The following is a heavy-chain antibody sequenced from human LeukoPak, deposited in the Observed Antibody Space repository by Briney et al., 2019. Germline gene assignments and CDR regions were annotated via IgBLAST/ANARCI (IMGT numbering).Heavy chain of an antibody. J-gene: IGHJ4*02. CDR1: GGSINNYY. D-gene: IGHD3-9*01. CDR2: IYTRGST. Sequence: SETLSLTCTVSGGSINNYYWSWIRQPAGKGLEWIGRIYTRGSTNYNPSLKSRVTISVDTSKNQFSLKLSSVTAADTAVYYCAKYGYFDWLLYPHGSWYFDYWGQGTLVTVSS. CDR3: AKYGYFDWLLYPHGSWYFDY. V-gene: IGHV4-4*07.